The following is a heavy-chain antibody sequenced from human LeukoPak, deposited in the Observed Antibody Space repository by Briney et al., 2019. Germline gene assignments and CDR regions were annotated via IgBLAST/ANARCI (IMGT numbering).Heavy chain of an antibody. CDR1: GFTFSGYG. CDR2: IRYDGSNK. CDR3: AKLGGYYDSSGYFDY. Sequence: GGSLRLSCAASGFTFSGYGMHWVRQAPGKGLEWVAFIRYDGSNKYYADSVKGRFTISRDNSKNTLYLQMNSLRAEDTAVYYCAKLGGYYDSSGYFDYWGQGTLVTVSS. V-gene: IGHV3-30*02. D-gene: IGHD3-22*01. J-gene: IGHJ4*02.